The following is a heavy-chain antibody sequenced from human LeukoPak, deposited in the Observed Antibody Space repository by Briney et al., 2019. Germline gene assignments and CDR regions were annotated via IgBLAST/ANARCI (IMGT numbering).Heavy chain of an antibody. V-gene: IGHV4-4*07. CDR1: GGSISSYY. CDR2: IYTSGST. J-gene: IGHJ4*02. D-gene: IGHD6-19*01. CDR3: ARVATPDVSSPLDF. Sequence: SETLSLTCTVSGGSISSYYWSWIRQPAGKGLEWIGRIYTSGSTNYNPSLKSRVTMSVDTSKNQFSLKLSSVTAADTAVYFCARVATPDVSSPLDFWGQGIQVTVSS.